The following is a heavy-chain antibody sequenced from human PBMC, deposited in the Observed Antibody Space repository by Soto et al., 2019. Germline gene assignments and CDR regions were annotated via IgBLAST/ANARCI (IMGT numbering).Heavy chain of an antibody. J-gene: IGHJ4*02. V-gene: IGHV3-30*18. CDR3: AKGGCSSTSCHDY. CDR2: ISYDGSNK. Sequence: GGSLRLSXAASGFTFSSYGMHWVRQAPGKGLEWVAVISYDGSNKYYADSVKGRFTISRDNSKNTLYLQMKSLRAEDTAVYYCAKGGCSSTSCHDYWGQGTL. CDR1: GFTFSSYG. D-gene: IGHD2-2*01.